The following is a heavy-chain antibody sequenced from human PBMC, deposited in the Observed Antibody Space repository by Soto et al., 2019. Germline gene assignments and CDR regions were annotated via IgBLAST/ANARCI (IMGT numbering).Heavy chain of an antibody. V-gene: IGHV1-69*13. CDR2: IMPIFGTA. Sequence: GASVKVSCKASGGTFISYAISWVRQAPGQGLEWMGGIMPIFGTANYAQKFQGRGTITADESTSTAYMELSSLRSEDTAVYYCARVLYYDSSGYESGYFQHRGQRTLVTVSS. CDR1: GGTFISYA. J-gene: IGHJ1*01. CDR3: ARVLYYDSSGYESGYFQH. D-gene: IGHD3-22*01.